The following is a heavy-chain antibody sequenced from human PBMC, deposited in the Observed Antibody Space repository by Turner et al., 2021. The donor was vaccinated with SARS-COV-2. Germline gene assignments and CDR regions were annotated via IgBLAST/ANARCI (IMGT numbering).Heavy chain of an antibody. J-gene: IGHJ6*02. Sequence: EVQLVESGGGLVQPGRSLRLSCAASGFTFDDYVMHWVRQAPGKGLEWVSGISWNSGGIGYADSVKGRFTISRDNAKNSLYLQMNSLRTEDTALYYRAKDMRDYSSSSYYGMDVWGQGTTAIVSS. CDR2: ISWNSGGI. V-gene: IGHV3-9*01. CDR1: GFTFDDYV. D-gene: IGHD6-6*01. CDR3: AKDMRDYSSSSYYGMDV.